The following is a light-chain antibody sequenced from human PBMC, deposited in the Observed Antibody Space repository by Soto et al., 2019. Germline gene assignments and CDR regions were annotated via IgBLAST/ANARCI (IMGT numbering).Light chain of an antibody. Sequence: QSALTQPASVSGSPGQSITISCTGTSSDVGGYNYVSWYQQYPGKAPKVMIYDVSNRPSGVSNRFSGSKSGNTASLTISGLRAEDDADYYCSSYTSSSIYVFGSVTKVNVL. CDR3: SSYTSSSIYV. J-gene: IGLJ1*01. CDR2: DVS. CDR1: SSDVGGYNY. V-gene: IGLV2-14*01.